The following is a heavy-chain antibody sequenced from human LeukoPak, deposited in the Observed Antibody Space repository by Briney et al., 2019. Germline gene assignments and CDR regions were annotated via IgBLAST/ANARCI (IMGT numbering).Heavy chain of an antibody. V-gene: IGHV1-46*01. CDR1: GYTFTSYD. Sequence: ASVKVSCKASGYTFTSYDINWVRQAPGQGLEWMGIINPSGGSTSYAQKFQGRVTMTRDTSTSTVYMELSSLRSGDTAVYYCTVADAFDIWGQGTMVTVSS. D-gene: IGHD4-23*01. J-gene: IGHJ3*02. CDR2: INPSGGST. CDR3: TVADAFDI.